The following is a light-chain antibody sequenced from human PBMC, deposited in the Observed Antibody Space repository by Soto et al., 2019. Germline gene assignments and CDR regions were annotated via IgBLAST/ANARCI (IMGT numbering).Light chain of an antibody. J-gene: IGLJ3*02. Sequence: QSALTQPASVSGSPGQSITISCTGTSSDVGKYNYVSWCQQHPGKAPQLVIYEVAIRPSGVSDRFSGSKSGNTASLTISGLQAEDEADYYCSSYTSTDTGVFGGGTQLTVL. CDR2: EVA. V-gene: IGLV2-14*01. CDR3: SSYTSTDTGV. CDR1: SSDVGKYNY.